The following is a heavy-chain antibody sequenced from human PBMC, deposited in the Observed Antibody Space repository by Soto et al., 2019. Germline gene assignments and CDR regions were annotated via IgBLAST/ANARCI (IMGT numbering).Heavy chain of an antibody. V-gene: IGHV3-21*01. CDR1: GFTFSRNT. J-gene: IGHJ6*02. CDR2: ITSSGSYV. CDR3: VKDEGIEAMDV. Sequence: GGSLRLSCVTSGFTFSRNTMNWVRQAPGKGLEWVASITSSGSYVYYADSVKGRFSASRDNAKNSLSLQMDSLRPDDTAIYFCVKDEGIEAMDVWGQATMVTVSS. D-gene: IGHD3-3*02.